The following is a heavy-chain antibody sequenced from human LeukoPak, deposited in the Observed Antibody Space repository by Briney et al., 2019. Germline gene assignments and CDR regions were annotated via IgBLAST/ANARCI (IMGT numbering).Heavy chain of an antibody. Sequence: PGGSLRLSCAASGFTFSSYSMNWVRQAPGKGLEWVSSISSSSYIYYADSVKGRFTISRDNAKNSLYLQMNSLRDEDTAVYYCARSRCSGGSCYAWGAAFDIWGQGTMVTVSS. J-gene: IGHJ3*02. CDR3: ARSRCSGGSCYAWGAAFDI. V-gene: IGHV3-21*01. CDR2: ISSSSYI. CDR1: GFTFSSYS. D-gene: IGHD2-15*01.